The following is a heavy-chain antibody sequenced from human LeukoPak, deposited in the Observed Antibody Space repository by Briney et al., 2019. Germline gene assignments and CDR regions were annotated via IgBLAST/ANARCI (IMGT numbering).Heavy chain of an antibody. D-gene: IGHD3-10*01. CDR3: ARDRDDGSGRLTDAFDI. J-gene: IGHJ3*02. CDR1: GGTFSSYT. V-gene: IGHV1-69*01. CDR2: IIPIFDTA. Sequence: SVKVSCKASGGTFSSYTFSWVRQAPGQGPEWMGGIIPIFDTANYAQKFQGRVTITADESTSTTYMELSSLRSEDTAVYYCARDRDDGSGRLTDAFDIWGQGTTVTVSS.